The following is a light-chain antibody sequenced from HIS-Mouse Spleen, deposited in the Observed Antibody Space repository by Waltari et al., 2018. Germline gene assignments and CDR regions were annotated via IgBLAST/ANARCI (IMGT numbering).Light chain of an antibody. Sequence: QLVLTQSPSASASLGASVKLTCTLSSGHSSYALAWHQQQPETGPRYLMKLNSDGSHSKGDGIPDRLSGSSAGAERYLTSSRLQSEDKADYCCQTWGTGIHNYVFGTGTKVTVL. V-gene: IGLV4-69*01. J-gene: IGLJ1*01. CDR1: SGHSSYA. CDR2: LNSDGSH. CDR3: QTWGTGIHNYV.